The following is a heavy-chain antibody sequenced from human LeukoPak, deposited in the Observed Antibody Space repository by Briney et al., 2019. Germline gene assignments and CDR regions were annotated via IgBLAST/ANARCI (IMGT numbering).Heavy chain of an antibody. CDR1: GFTFGDYA. V-gene: IGHV3-49*04. D-gene: IGHD4-23*01. CDR2: IRSKAYGATT. Sequence: GGTLRLSCTASGFTFGDYAMSWVRQASGKGLEWVGFIRSKAYGATTEYAASVKGRFTISRDDSKSIAYLQMNSLKTEDTAVYYCTRAPYGGNSLATYWGQGTLVTVSS. CDR3: TRAPYGGNSLATY. J-gene: IGHJ4*02.